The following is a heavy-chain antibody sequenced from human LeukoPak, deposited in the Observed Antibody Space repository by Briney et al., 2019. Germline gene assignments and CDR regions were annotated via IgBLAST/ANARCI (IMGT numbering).Heavy chain of an antibody. CDR1: GFTFSSYW. V-gene: IGHV3-74*01. D-gene: IGHD6-13*01. CDR3: ARDPPFIAAAGTFNY. J-gene: IGHJ4*02. Sequence: GGSLRLSWAASGFTFSSYWMHWVRQAPGKGLVWVSRINSDGSSTSYADSVKGRFTISRDNAKNSLYLQMNSLRAEDTAVYYCARDPPFIAAAGTFNYWGQGTLVTVSS. CDR2: INSDGSST.